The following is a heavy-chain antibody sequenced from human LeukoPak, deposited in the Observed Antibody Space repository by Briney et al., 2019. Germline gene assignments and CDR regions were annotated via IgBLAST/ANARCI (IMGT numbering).Heavy chain of an antibody. D-gene: IGHD2-2*01. CDR2: ISSSSSTI. CDR1: GFTFSSYS. V-gene: IGHV3-48*02. J-gene: IGHJ4*02. Sequence: GGSLRLSCAASGFTFSSYSMNWVRQAPGKGLEWVSYISSSSSTIYYADSVKGRFIISRDNAKNSLYLQMNSLRDEDTAVYYCARDEDRGIVVVPAAMDYWGQGTLVTVSS. CDR3: ARDEDRGIVVVPAAMDY.